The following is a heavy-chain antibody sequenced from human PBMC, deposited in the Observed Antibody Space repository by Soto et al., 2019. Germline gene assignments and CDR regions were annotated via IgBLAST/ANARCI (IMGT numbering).Heavy chain of an antibody. V-gene: IGHV3-48*02. CDR2: ICSRSQTI. CDR3: AREDIMGTRSFDY. J-gene: IGHJ4*02. CDR1: GFTFSSFA. Sequence: EVQLLESGGGLVQPGGSLRLSCAASGFTFSSFAMSWVRQAPGKGLEWLSYICSRSQTIFYADSVKGRFTISRDNANNSLYLQMNNLRDDDTAVYFFAREDIMGTRSFDYWGQGTLVTVSS. D-gene: IGHD5-12*01.